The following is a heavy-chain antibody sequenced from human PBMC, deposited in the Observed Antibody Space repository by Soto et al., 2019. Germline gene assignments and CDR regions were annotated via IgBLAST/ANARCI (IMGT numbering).Heavy chain of an antibody. J-gene: IGHJ4*02. CDR1: GYTFTSYA. CDR3: ARDHRLWIQLPNFDY. V-gene: IGHV1-3*01. CDR2: INAGNGNT. D-gene: IGHD5-18*01. Sequence: ASVKVSCKASGYTFTSYAMHWVRQAPGQRLEWMGWINAGNGNTKYSQKFQGRVTITRDTSASTAYMELSSLRSEDTAVYYCARDHRLWIQLPNFDYWGQGTLVTVSS.